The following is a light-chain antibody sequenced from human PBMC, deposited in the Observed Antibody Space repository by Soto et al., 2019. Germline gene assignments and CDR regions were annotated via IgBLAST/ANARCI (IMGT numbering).Light chain of an antibody. CDR2: AAS. J-gene: IGKJ2*01. Sequence: DIQMTQSPSSLSASVRDRVTITCRASQTISTHLNWYQQKPGKAPKLLLYAASTLHSGVPSMFSGSGSATDFTLTINRLQPEDFATYYCQQSLTIPYTFGQGTKLEIK. CDR3: QQSLTIPYT. CDR1: QTISTH. V-gene: IGKV1-39*01.